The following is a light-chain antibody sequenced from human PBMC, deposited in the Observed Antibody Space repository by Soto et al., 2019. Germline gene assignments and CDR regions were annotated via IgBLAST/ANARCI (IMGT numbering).Light chain of an antibody. J-gene: IGLJ1*01. V-gene: IGLV2-18*02. Sequence: QSALTQPPSVSGSPGQSVTISCTGTSSDVGTYNRVSWYQQPPGSAPKLLIYEVSNRPSGVPDRFSGSKSGNTASLTISGLQAEDEADYYCSSYTSIVTYVFGTGTKLTVL. CDR1: SSDVGTYNR. CDR2: EVS. CDR3: SSYTSIVTYV.